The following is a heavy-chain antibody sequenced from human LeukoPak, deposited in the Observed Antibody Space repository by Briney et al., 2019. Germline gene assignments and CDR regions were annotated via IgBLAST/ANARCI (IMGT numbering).Heavy chain of an antibody. D-gene: IGHD6-19*01. V-gene: IGHV3-23*01. Sequence: GGSLRLSCAASGFTFSSYAMSWVRQAPGKGLEWVSAISGSGGSTYYADSVKGRFTISRDNSKNTLYLQMNSLRAEDTAVYYCAKDWNPYSSGWYDPDSFDYWGQGTLVTVSS. CDR2: ISGSGGST. CDR1: GFTFSSYA. J-gene: IGHJ4*02. CDR3: AKDWNPYSSGWYDPDSFDY.